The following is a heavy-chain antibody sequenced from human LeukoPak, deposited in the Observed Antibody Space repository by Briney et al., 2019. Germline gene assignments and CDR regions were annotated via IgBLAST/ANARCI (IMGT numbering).Heavy chain of an antibody. V-gene: IGHV3-21*01. D-gene: IGHD3-16*01. Sequence: PGGSLRLSCAASGFTFSDYSMNWVRQAPGKGLEWVSSISSANSYIYHADSVKGRFSISRDNAKKSLYLQMNSLRAEDTAVYYCARGPGYGGDYYFDYWGRGTLVTVSS. J-gene: IGHJ4*02. CDR1: GFTFSDYS. CDR2: ISSANSYI. CDR3: ARGPGYGGDYYFDY.